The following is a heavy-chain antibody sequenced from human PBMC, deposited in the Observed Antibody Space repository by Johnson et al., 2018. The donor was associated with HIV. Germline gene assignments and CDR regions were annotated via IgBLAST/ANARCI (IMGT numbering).Heavy chain of an antibody. CDR3: AKSPGKDHGGKSGAFDS. V-gene: IGHV3-30*18. CDR1: GFTVSSYY. D-gene: IGHD4-23*01. J-gene: IGHJ3*02. CDR2: ISYDGSNK. Sequence: QVQLVESGGGVVQPGRSLRLSCAASGFTVSSYYMNWVRQAPGKGLEWVAVISYDGSNKYFADSVRGRFTISRDNSKNTLYLQMNSLRVEDTAVYYCAKSPGKDHGGKSGAFDSWGQGTMVTVSS.